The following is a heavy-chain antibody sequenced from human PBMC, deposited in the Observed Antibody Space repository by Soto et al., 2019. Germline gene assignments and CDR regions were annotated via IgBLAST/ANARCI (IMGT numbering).Heavy chain of an antibody. CDR3: AKDLYSNYGDAFDI. D-gene: IGHD4-4*01. J-gene: IGHJ3*02. CDR2: ISSSGSTI. CDR1: GFTFSSYE. V-gene: IGHV3-48*03. Sequence: EVQLVESGGGLVQPGGSLRLSCAASGFTFSSYEMNWVRQAPGKGLEWVSYISSSGSTIYYADSVKGRFTISRDNVKNSLYLQMNSLRAEDTALYYCAKDLYSNYGDAFDIWGQGTMVTVSS.